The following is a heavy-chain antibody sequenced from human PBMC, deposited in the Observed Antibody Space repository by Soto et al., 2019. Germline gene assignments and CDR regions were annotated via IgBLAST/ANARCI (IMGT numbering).Heavy chain of an antibody. CDR2: ISGSGGST. CDR3: AKGRTVKYSSSSLMYYYDSSGYYYFDY. Sequence: GGSLRLSCAASGFTFSSYAMSWVRQAPGKGLEWVSAISGSGGSTYYADSVKGRFTISRDNSKNTLYLQMNSLRAEDTAVYYCAKGRTVKYSSSSLMYYYDSSGYYYFDYWGQGTLVTVSS. J-gene: IGHJ4*02. CDR1: GFTFSSYA. D-gene: IGHD3-22*01. V-gene: IGHV3-23*01.